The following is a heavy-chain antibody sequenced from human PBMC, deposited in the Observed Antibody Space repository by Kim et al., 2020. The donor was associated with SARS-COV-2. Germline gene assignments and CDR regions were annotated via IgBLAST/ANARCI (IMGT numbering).Heavy chain of an antibody. D-gene: IGHD6-13*01. V-gene: IGHV4-59*13. J-gene: IGHJ6*02. CDR3: ARDAPIAAAGNIYYYYYGMDV. Sequence: SETLSLTCTVSGGSISSYYWSWIRQPPGKGLEWIGYIYYSGSTNYNPSLKSRVTISVDTSKNQFSLKLSSVTAADTAVYYCARDAPIAAAGNIYYYYYGMDVWGQGTTVTVSS. CDR2: IYYSGST. CDR1: GGSISSYY.